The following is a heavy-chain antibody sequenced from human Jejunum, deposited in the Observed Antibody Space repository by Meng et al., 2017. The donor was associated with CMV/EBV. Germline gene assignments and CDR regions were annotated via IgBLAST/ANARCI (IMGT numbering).Heavy chain of an antibody. J-gene: IGHJ6*02. V-gene: IGHV3-33*06. CDR3: AKMGTIFGAVKGMDV. CDR1: GFTFSSYG. D-gene: IGHD3-3*01. CDR2: IWYDGSNK. Sequence: GFTFSSYGMHWVRQAPGKGLEWVAVIWYDGSNKYYADSVKGRFTISRDNSKNTLYLQMNSLRAEDTAAYYCAKMGTIFGAVKGMDVWGQGTTVTVSS.